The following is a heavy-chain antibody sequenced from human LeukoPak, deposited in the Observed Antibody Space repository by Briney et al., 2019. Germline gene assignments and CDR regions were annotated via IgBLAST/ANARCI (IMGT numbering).Heavy chain of an antibody. CDR1: GFTFSTYG. D-gene: IGHD1-26*01. CDR3: ARGGYSGTYFFDY. J-gene: IGHJ4*02. V-gene: IGHV3-33*01. CDR2: VWYDGTNI. Sequence: GGSLRLSCAASGFTFSTYGMHWVRQAPGKGLEWVAVVWYDGTNIHYVDSVKGRFTISRDNSKSTLYLHMNSLTAEDTAVYYCARGGYSGTYFFDYWGQGTPVTVSS.